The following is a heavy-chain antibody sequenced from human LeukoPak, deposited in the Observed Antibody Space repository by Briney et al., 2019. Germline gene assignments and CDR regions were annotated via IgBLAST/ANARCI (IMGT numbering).Heavy chain of an antibody. V-gene: IGHV3-30-3*01. D-gene: IGHD3-10*01. CDR2: ISYDGSNK. J-gene: IGHJ4*02. Sequence: QPGGSLRLSCAASGFTFSSYAMHWVRQAPGKGLEWVAVISYDGSNKYYADSVKGRFTISRDNSKNTLYLQMNSLRAEDTAVYYCARDPETTYITMVRGVIEVNFDYWGQGTLVTVSS. CDR3: ARDPETTYITMVRGVIEVNFDY. CDR1: GFTFSSYA.